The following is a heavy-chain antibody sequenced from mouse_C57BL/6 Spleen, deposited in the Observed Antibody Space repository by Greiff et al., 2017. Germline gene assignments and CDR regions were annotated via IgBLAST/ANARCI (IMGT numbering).Heavy chain of an antibody. CDR1: GFTFSSYA. CDR2: ISSCGDYI. CDR3: TRDRRYSNHQAWFAY. D-gene: IGHD2-5*01. V-gene: IGHV5-9-1*02. J-gene: IGHJ3*01. Sequence: EVNVVESGEGLVKPGGSLKLSCAASGFTFSSYAMSWVRQTPEKRLEWVAYISSCGDYIYYADTVKGRFTISRDNARNTLYMQMSSLKSEDTAMYYCTRDRRYSNHQAWFAYRGQGTLVTVAA.